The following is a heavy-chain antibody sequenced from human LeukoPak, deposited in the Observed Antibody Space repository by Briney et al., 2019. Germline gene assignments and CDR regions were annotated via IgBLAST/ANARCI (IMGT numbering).Heavy chain of an antibody. Sequence: SETLSLTCTVSGGSISSYYWSWIRQPAGKGLEWIGHMYTTGSTNYNPSLKSRATMAVDTSKNQFSLKMSSVTAADTAVYYCARDLGAGHVDYWGQGTLVTVSS. J-gene: IGHJ4*02. D-gene: IGHD1-26*01. V-gene: IGHV4-4*07. CDR1: GGSISSYY. CDR3: ARDLGAGHVDY. CDR2: MYTTGST.